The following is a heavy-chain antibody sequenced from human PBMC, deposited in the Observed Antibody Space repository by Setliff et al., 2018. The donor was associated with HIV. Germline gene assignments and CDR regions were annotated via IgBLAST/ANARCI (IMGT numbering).Heavy chain of an antibody. CDR1: GGTFSGYA. J-gene: IGHJ3*02. Sequence: ASVKVSCKASGGTFSGYAISWVRQAPGQGLEWMGMINPRGGSTSYAQNFQGRVTMTRDTSTSTVYMELSSLRSEDTAVYYCARDRETIFGVVILPDDAFDIWGQGTMVTVSS. V-gene: IGHV1-46*01. D-gene: IGHD3-3*01. CDR2: INPRGGST. CDR3: ARDRETIFGVVILPDDAFDI.